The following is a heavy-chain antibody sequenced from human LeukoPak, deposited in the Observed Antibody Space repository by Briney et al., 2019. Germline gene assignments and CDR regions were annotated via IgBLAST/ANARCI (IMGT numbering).Heavy chain of an antibody. CDR3: AARSGVIHWYFDL. J-gene: IGHJ2*01. Sequence: SVKVSCKASGFTFTSSAVQWVRQARGQRLEWIGWIVVGSGNTNYAQKFQERVTITRDMSTSTAYMELSSLRSEDTAVYYCAARSGVIHWYFDLWGRGTLVTVSS. V-gene: IGHV1-58*01. CDR2: IVVGSGNT. D-gene: IGHD2-15*01. CDR1: GFTFTSSA.